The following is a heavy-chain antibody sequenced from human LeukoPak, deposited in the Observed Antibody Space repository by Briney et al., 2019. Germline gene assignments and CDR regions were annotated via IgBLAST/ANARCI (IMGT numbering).Heavy chain of an antibody. J-gene: IGHJ4*02. CDR1: GGSISSGDYY. CDR3: ARGVISLGAGGYCSSTSCTTFDY. V-gene: IGHV4-30-4*01. Sequence: SQTLSLTCTVPGGSISSGDYYWSWIRQPPGKGLEWIGYIYYSGSTYYNPSLKSRVTISVDTSKNQFSLKLSSVTAADTAVYYCARGVISLGAGGYCSSTSCTTFDYWGQGTLVTVSS. CDR2: IYYSGST. D-gene: IGHD2-2*01.